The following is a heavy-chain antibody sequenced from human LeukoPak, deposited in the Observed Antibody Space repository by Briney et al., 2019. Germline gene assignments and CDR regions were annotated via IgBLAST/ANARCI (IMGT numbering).Heavy chain of an antibody. Sequence: SETLSLTCAVYGGSFSGYYWSWIRQPPGKGLEWIGEINHSGSTNYNPSLKSRVTISVDTSKNQFSLKLSSVTAADTAVYYCTRGEVVTAHNWFDPWGQGTLVTVSS. V-gene: IGHV4-34*01. CDR1: GGSFSGYY. CDR3: TRGEVVTAHNWFDP. J-gene: IGHJ5*02. CDR2: INHSGST. D-gene: IGHD2-21*02.